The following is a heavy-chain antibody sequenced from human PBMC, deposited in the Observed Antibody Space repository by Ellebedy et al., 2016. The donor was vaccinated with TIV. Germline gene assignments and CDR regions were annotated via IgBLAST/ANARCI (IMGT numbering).Heavy chain of an antibody. CDR1: GGSIMRSGHY. J-gene: IGHJ3*02. V-gene: IGHV4-39*02. CDR2: LYFSGST. D-gene: IGHD6-25*01. Sequence: SETLSLXXSVSGGSIMRSGHYCTSIRQPPGKGLEWIGGLYFSGSTWYNPSLKSRVTISVDTSKNLFSLRLRSVTASDTAVYYCATSAAIDAFDIWGQGTMVTVSS. CDR3: ATSAAIDAFDI.